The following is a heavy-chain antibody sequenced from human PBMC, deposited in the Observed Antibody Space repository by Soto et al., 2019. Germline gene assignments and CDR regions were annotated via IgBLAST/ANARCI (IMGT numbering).Heavy chain of an antibody. CDR2: IYYSGST. V-gene: IGHV4-59*01. CDR1: GGSIGTYY. J-gene: IGHJ4*02. D-gene: IGHD5-18*01. CDR3: ARGDKSGYSYGLPD. Sequence: PSETLSLTCTVSGGSIGTYYWSWIRQPPGKGLEWIGYIYYSGSTNYNPSLKSRVTISVDTSKNQFSLKLSSVTAADTAVYYCARGDKSGYSYGLPDWGQGTLVTVSS.